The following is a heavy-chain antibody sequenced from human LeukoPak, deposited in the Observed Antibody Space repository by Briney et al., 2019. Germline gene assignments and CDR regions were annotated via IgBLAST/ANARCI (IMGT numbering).Heavy chain of an antibody. J-gene: IGHJ4*02. CDR2: IYYIGST. CDR1: GGSVSSSRYY. D-gene: IGHD6-19*01. Sequence: SETLSLTCTVSGGSVSSSRYYWGWIRQPPGKGLERIGSIYYIGSTSYDPSLESRVTISRDTSKNHFSLKLSSVTAADTAVYYCASVPRLGYSGGDTDYWGQGTLVTVSS. CDR3: ASVPRLGYSGGDTDY. V-gene: IGHV4-39*07.